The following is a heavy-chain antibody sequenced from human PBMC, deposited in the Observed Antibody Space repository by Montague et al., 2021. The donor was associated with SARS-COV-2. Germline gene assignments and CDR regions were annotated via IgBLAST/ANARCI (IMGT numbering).Heavy chain of an antibody. CDR3: ARGIFTIPFIPAHYYMDV. D-gene: IGHD3-3*01. CDR2: IYYSGST. V-gene: IGHV4-59*01. Sequence: SETLSLTCTVSGGSISSYNWSWIWQPPGKGLEWVGYIYYSGSTNYNPSLKSRFTISVDTSKNQFSLKLSSVTAAYTAVYYCARGIFTIPFIPAHYYMDVWGKGTTVTVS. J-gene: IGHJ6*03. CDR1: GGSISSYN.